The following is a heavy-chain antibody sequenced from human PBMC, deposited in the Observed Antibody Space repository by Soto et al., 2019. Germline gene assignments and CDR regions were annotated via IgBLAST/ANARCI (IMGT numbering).Heavy chain of an antibody. CDR2: IRSKDNSYAT. Sequence: EVQLVESGGGLVQPGGSLKLSCAASGFTFSGSAMHWVRQASGKGLEWVGRIRSKDNSYATAYAASVEGRFTISRDDSKNTAYLQMNSLKTEDTAVYYCTRHSIDYWGQGTLVTVSS. CDR1: GFTFSGSA. J-gene: IGHJ4*02. V-gene: IGHV3-73*01. CDR3: TRHSIDY.